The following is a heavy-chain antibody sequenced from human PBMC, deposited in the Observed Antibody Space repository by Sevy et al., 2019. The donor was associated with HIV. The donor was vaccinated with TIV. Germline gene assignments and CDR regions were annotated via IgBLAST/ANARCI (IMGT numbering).Heavy chain of an antibody. D-gene: IGHD6-13*01. Sequence: GGSLRLSCTASRFTFSYFGMHWVRQTPGKGLEWVAFIRYDGTEKYYADSVKGRFTISRDNSKNTVSLQMSSLRPEDTDVYYCAKNTAAAGAGGFDYWGQGTLVTVSS. V-gene: IGHV3-30*02. CDR3: AKNTAAAGAGGFDY. J-gene: IGHJ4*02. CDR2: IRYDGTEK. CDR1: RFTFSYFG.